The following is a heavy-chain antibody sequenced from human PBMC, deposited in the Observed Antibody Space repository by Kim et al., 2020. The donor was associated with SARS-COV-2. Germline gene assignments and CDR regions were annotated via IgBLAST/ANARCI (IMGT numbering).Heavy chain of an antibody. D-gene: IGHD3-22*01. CDR3: ASYRTYSSGRYGARLI. CDR1: GFTFSSYN. V-gene: IGHV3-21*01. J-gene: IGHJ3*02. CDR2: INSSSSSI. Sequence: GGSLRLSCAASGFTFSSYNMNWVRQAPGKGLEWVSSINSSSSSIYEADSVDGRSIISSNNTNNSQHQQKNRRSAEETAVYYCASYRTYSSGRYGARLIWG.